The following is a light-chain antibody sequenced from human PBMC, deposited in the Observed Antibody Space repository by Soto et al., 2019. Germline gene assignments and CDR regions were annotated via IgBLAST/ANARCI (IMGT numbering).Light chain of an antibody. CDR3: QQYNAWPLT. Sequence: EIVLTQSPVTLSLSPGERATLSCRASQKITSNFLAWFQQKAGQAPRLLIYGASTRATGIAARFSGSGSGTEFTLTISSLQSEDFAVYYCQQYNAWPLTFGGGTKVEIK. CDR2: GAS. J-gene: IGKJ4*01. V-gene: IGKV3-15*01. CDR1: QKITSN.